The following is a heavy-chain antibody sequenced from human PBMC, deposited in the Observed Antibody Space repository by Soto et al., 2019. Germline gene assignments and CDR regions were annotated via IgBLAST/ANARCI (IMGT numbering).Heavy chain of an antibody. CDR1: GLTFSNYA. D-gene: IGHD4-17*01. CDR2: ISGTGGST. CDR3: AKDRVLTTVPDRGAFDI. Sequence: EVQLLQSWGGLIQPGGSLRLSCEATGLTFSNYAMSWVRQAPGKGLEWLSGISGTGGSTYYADYVKGRFTISRDNSKNTVSLQMNSLRAEDTALYYCAKDRVLTTVPDRGAFDIWGQGTMVTVSS. J-gene: IGHJ3*02. V-gene: IGHV3-23*01.